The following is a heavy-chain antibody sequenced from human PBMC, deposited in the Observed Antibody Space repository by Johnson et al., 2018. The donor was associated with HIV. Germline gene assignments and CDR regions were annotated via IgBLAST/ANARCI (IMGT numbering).Heavy chain of an antibody. CDR3: AKDGYSSSWYPYAFDI. J-gene: IGHJ3*02. CDR1: GFTFSSYA. CDR2: ISWKSGSI. D-gene: IGHD6-13*01. V-gene: IGHV3-9*01. Sequence: VQLVESGGGVVQPGRSLRLSCAASGFTFSSYAMHWVRQAPGKGLAWVSGISWKSGSIGYADSVKGRFTISRDNAKNSLYLQMNSLRAEDTALYYCAKDGYSSSWYPYAFDIWGQGTMVTVSS.